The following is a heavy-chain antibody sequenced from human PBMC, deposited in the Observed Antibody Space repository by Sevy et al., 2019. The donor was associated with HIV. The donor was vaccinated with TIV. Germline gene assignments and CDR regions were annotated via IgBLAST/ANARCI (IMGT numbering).Heavy chain of an antibody. D-gene: IGHD2-2*03. CDR2: ISWNSGSI. Sequence: GGSLRLSCAASGFTFDDYAMHWVRQAPGKGLEWVSGISWNSGSIGYADSVKGRFSISRDNGKNSLYLQMNSLRAEDTALYYCAKDIRSGYCSSTSCQYYGMDVWGQGTTVTVSS. J-gene: IGHJ6*02. V-gene: IGHV3-9*01. CDR1: GFTFDDYA. CDR3: AKDIRSGYCSSTSCQYYGMDV.